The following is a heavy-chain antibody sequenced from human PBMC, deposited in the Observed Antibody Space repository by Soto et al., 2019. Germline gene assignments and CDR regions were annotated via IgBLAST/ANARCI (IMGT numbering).Heavy chain of an antibody. V-gene: IGHV3-15*07. CDR3: TTLGYCISNSCHQVGY. Sequence: SVSNAWMNWVRQAPGKGLEGVGRIKSKTDGGTTDYAAPVKGRFTISRDDSKNTLYLQMNSLKTEDTAVYYCTTLGYCISNSCHQVGYWGQGTLVTVSS. CDR2: IKSKTDGGTT. J-gene: IGHJ4*02. D-gene: IGHD2-2*01. CDR1: SVSNAW.